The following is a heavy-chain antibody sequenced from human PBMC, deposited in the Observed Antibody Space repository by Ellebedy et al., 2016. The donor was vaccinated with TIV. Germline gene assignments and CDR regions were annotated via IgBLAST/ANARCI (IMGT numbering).Heavy chain of an antibody. CDR2: INHSGST. Sequence: GSLRLSXTVSGGSVSSGSYYWSWIRQPPGKGLEWIGEINHSGSTNYNPSLKSRVTISVDTSKNQFSLKLSSVTAADTAVYYCAGSSIISYWYFDLWGRGTLVTVSS. CDR3: AGSSIISYWYFDL. J-gene: IGHJ2*01. CDR1: GGSVSSGSYY. V-gene: IGHV4-39*07.